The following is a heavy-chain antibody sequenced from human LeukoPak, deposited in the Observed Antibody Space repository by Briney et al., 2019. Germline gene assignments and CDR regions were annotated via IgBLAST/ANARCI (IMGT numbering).Heavy chain of an antibody. J-gene: IGHJ6*03. CDR2: IYYSGRT. Sequence: SETLSLTCTVSGVSISSSNSYWGWIRQPPGRGLEWIGYIYYSGRTSYNPSLKSRVTISVDTSKNQFSLRLSSVTAADTAVYYCARERWLYKTGYYYYYMDVWGKGTTVTVSS. D-gene: IGHD5-24*01. CDR3: ARERWLYKTGYYYYYMDV. V-gene: IGHV4-61*01. CDR1: GVSISSSNSY.